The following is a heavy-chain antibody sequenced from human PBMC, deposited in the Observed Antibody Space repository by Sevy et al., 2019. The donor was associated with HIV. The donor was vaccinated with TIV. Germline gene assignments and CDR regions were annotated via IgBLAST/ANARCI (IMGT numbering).Heavy chain of an antibody. CDR2: VSTGRDL. Sequence: GGSLRLSCAASGFTFSTFAMDWVRQAPGKGLEWVSSVSTGRDLFYADSVKGRFTLSTDSAKNSMFLHMNSLRVDDTGLYYCVREGSGHLDFDYWGQGTLVTVSS. CDR1: GFTFSTFA. D-gene: IGHD2-15*01. V-gene: IGHV3-21*04. J-gene: IGHJ4*02. CDR3: VREGSGHLDFDY.